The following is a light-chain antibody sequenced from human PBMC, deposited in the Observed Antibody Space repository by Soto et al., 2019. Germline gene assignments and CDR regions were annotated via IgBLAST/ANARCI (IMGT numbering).Light chain of an antibody. J-gene: IGLJ1*01. CDR1: SSDVGTYDD. V-gene: IGLV2-14*01. CDR3: SSYTIGSTYG. CDR2: EVT. Sequence: QSVLTQPASVSASPGQSITISCTGTSSDVGTYDDVSWYRQHPGKAPRLLIYEVTNRPSGVSNRFSGSKSGDTASLTISGLQAEDEGDYYCSSYTIGSTYGLGRGTKV.